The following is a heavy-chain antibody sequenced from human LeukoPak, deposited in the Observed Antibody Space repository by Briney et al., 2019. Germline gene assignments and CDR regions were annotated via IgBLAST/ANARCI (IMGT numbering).Heavy chain of an antibody. CDR3: AKDTGLYYYDSSKSFDY. D-gene: IGHD3-22*01. V-gene: IGHV3-74*01. CDR1: GFTFSSYE. J-gene: IGHJ4*02. Sequence: GGSLRLSCAASGFTFSSYEMNWVRQAPGKGLVWVSRINGDGSSTTYADSVKGRFTISRDNAKNTLYLQMNSLRAEDTAVYYCAKDTGLYYYDSSKSFDYWGQGTLVTVSS. CDR2: INGDGSST.